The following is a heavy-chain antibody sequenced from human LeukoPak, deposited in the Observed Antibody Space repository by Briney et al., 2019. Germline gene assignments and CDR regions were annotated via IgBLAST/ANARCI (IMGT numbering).Heavy chain of an antibody. CDR1: GGSIGSYY. D-gene: IGHD2/OR15-2a*01. Sequence: SETLSLTCTVSGGSIGSYYWSWIRQPPGKGLEWIAYISDIGSINYNPSLKSRVTISLDTSKNQFSLKLSSVTAADTAVYYCAGHHPRNTVDFWGQGTLVTVSS. V-gene: IGHV4-59*08. J-gene: IGHJ4*02. CDR3: AGHHPRNTVDF. CDR2: ISDIGSI.